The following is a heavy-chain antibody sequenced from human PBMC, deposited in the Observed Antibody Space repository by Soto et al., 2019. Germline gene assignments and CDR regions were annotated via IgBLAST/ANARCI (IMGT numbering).Heavy chain of an antibody. CDR2: ITPTSRAI. CDR3: ARDPPRVGMTYGMDV. CDR1: GFPFSFCS. J-gene: IGHJ6*02. V-gene: IGHV3-48*01. D-gene: IGHD6-13*01. Sequence: GGSLRLSCEASGFPFSFCSMNWVRQAPGKGLEWIAYITPTSRAINYADSVKGRFTISRDNSKNTLYLQMNSLRAEDTAVYYCARDPPRVGMTYGMDVWGQGTTVTVSS.